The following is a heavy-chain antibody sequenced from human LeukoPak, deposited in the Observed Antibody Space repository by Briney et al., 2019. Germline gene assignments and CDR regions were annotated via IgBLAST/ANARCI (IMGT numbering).Heavy chain of an antibody. J-gene: IGHJ4*02. CDR1: GYTLTELS. Sequence: ASVKVSCKVSGYTLTELSMHWVRQAPGKGLEWMGGFDPEDGETIYAQKFQGRVTMTEDTSTDTAYMELSSLRSEDTAVYYCATDRGTTGTTTWFDYWGQGTLVTVSS. D-gene: IGHD1-1*01. CDR2: FDPEDGET. CDR3: ATDRGTTGTTTWFDY. V-gene: IGHV1-24*01.